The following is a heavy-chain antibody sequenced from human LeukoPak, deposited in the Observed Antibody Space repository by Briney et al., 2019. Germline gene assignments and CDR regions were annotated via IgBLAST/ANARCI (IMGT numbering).Heavy chain of an antibody. Sequence: KPSETLSLTCSVSAGSISRFYWNWIRQSPGKGLEWIGYIHHSGTTKYNPSLQSRVTMSMDTSKNQVSLKLSSVSAADSAVYSCATNTGSYFAWFDYWGQGTLVTVSS. D-gene: IGHD1-26*01. CDR3: ATNTGSYFAWFDY. J-gene: IGHJ4*02. CDR2: IHHSGTT. V-gene: IGHV4-59*03. CDR1: AGSISRFY.